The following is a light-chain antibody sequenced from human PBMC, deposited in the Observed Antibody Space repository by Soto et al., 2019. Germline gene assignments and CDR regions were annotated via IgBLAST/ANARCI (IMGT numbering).Light chain of an antibody. V-gene: IGKV2-28*01. CDR3: QQSYSTLT. Sequence: IVMTQSPLSLPVTPGEPASISCRSSQSLLHSNGYNYLDWYLQKPGQSPXXLIYLGSNRASGVPDRLSGSGSGTDFTLTISSLQPEDFATYYCQQSYSTLTFGQGTRLEIK. J-gene: IGKJ5*01. CDR1: QSLLHSNGYNY. CDR2: LGS.